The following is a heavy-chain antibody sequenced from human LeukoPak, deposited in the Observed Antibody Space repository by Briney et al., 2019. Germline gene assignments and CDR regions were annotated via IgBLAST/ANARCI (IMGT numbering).Heavy chain of an antibody. CDR3: VRGAITGTSASSYDP. CDR2: INWNGGST. D-gene: IGHD1-7*01. Sequence: TGGSLRLSCAASGFTFDDYGMSWVRQAPGKGLEWVSGINWNGGSTGYADSVKGRFTISRDNAKNSLYLQMNSLRAEDTALYYCVRGAITGTSASSYDPWGQGTLVTVSS. CDR1: GFTFDDYG. J-gene: IGHJ5*02. V-gene: IGHV3-20*04.